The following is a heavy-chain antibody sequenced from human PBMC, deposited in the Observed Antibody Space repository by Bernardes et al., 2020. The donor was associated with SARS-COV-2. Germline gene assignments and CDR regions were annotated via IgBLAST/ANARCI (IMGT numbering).Heavy chain of an antibody. Sequence: GESLKISCKGSDYTFTNYWIGWVRQMPGKGLEWMGIIYPGDSDTKYSPSFQGRVTISADKSVNTAYLQWSSLKASDTAIYHCARRRYGDFGVDVWGQGTTVTVSS. CDR1: DYTFTNYW. CDR2: IYPGDSDT. J-gene: IGHJ6*02. D-gene: IGHD4-17*01. CDR3: ARRRYGDFGVDV. V-gene: IGHV5-51*01.